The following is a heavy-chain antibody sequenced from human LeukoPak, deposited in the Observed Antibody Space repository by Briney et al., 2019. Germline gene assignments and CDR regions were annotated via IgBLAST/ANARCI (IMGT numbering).Heavy chain of an antibody. CDR2: IYYSGSA. CDR1: GGSISSYY. J-gene: IGHJ4*02. Sequence: PSETLSLTCTVSGGSISSYYWSWIRQPPGKGLEWIGYIYYSGSANYNPSLKSRVTISVDTSKNQFSLKLSSVTAADTAVYYCASLAGRGGYDAGHGGQGPRVTVSS. V-gene: IGHV4-59*01. CDR3: ASLAGRGGYDAGH. D-gene: IGHD5-12*01.